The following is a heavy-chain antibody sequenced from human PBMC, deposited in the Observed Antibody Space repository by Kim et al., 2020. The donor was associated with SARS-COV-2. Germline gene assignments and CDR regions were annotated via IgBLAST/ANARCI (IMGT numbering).Heavy chain of an antibody. D-gene: IGHD6-19*01. V-gene: IGHV1-3*01. Sequence: ASVKVSCKASGYTFTSYALYWVRHAPGQSLEWMGWINAGNGNTRYSQKFQGRVTITRNTSANTVSMELSSLRSEDTAVYYCAGEGHSSGSLGFDNWGQGTLVTVSS. CDR3: AGEGHSSGSLGFDN. J-gene: IGHJ4*02. CDR2: INAGNGNT. CDR1: GYTFTSYA.